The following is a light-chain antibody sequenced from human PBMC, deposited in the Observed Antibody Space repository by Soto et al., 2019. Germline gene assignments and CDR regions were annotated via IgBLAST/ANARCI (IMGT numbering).Light chain of an antibody. V-gene: IGLV2-14*01. J-gene: IGLJ2*01. CDR2: EVS. Sequence: QSVLTQPASVSGSPGQSISISCTGTSSDVGGYNHVSWYQQHPGKAPKLLIYEVSNRPSGVSSRFSGSKSANTASLTISGLQAEDEADYYCSSYTSTRTRVLFGGWTKLTVL. CDR3: SSYTSTRTRVL. CDR1: SSDVGGYNH.